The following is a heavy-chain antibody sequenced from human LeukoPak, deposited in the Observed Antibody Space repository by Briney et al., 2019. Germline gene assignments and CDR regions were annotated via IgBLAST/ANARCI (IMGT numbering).Heavy chain of an antibody. CDR3: ARDSSNWYFDL. J-gene: IGHJ2*01. V-gene: IGHV4-4*07. Sequence: SSETLSLTCTVSGGSLSNYYWSWIRQPAGKGLEWIGRIYPSGSTNYNPSFESRVTVSVDTSKNQFSLKLSSVTAADTAVYYCARDSSNWYFDLWGRGTLVTVSS. CDR1: GGSLSNYY. CDR2: IYPSGST. D-gene: IGHD6-6*01.